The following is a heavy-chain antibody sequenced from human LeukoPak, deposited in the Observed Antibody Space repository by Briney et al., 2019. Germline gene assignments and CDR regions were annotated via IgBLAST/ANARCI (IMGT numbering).Heavy chain of an antibody. D-gene: IGHD2-15*01. V-gene: IGHV1-2*06. CDR3: ARVGDVVVVAATDDAFDI. J-gene: IGHJ3*02. Sequence: VASVKVSCKASGYTSTGYYMHWVRQAPGQGLEWMGRINPNSGGTNYAQKFRGRVTMTRDTSISTAYMELSRLRSDDTAVYYRARVGDVVVVAATDDAFDIWGQGTMVTVSS. CDR1: GYTSTGYY. CDR2: INPNSGGT.